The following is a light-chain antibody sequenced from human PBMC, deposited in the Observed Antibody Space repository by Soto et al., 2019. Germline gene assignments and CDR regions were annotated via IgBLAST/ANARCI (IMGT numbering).Light chain of an antibody. CDR3: SSYAGSPV. CDR2: EVS. Sequence: QSVLTQPPSASGSPGQSVTISCTGTSSDVGGYNYVSWYQQHPGKAPKLMIYEVSKRPSGVPDRFSGSKSGNTASLTVSGLQAEDEADYYSSSYAGSPVFGTGTKVTVL. J-gene: IGLJ1*01. CDR1: SSDVGGYNY. V-gene: IGLV2-8*01.